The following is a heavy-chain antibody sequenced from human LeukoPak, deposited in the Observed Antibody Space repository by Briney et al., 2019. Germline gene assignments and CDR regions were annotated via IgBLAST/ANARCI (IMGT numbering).Heavy chain of an antibody. Sequence: SETLSLTCAVYGGSSSGYYWSWIRQPPGKGLEWIGEINHSGSTNYNPSLKSRVTISVDTSKNQFSLKLSSVTAADTAVCYCARAWGVRGRFDYWGQGTLVTVSS. CDR1: GGSSSGYY. V-gene: IGHV4-34*01. D-gene: IGHD3-10*01. CDR3: ARAWGVRGRFDY. CDR2: INHSGST. J-gene: IGHJ4*02.